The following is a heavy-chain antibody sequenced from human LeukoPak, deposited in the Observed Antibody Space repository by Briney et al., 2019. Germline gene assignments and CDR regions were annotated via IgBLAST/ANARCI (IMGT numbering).Heavy chain of an antibody. Sequence: GASVKVSCKVSGYTLTELSMHWVRQAPGKGLEWMGGFDPEDGETIYAQKFQGRVTTTEDTSTDTAYMELSSLRSEDTAVYYCATAVLRFLEWKQATDYGMDVWGQGTTVTVSS. J-gene: IGHJ6*02. CDR1: GYTLTELS. D-gene: IGHD3-3*01. CDR2: FDPEDGET. V-gene: IGHV1-24*01. CDR3: ATAVLRFLEWKQATDYGMDV.